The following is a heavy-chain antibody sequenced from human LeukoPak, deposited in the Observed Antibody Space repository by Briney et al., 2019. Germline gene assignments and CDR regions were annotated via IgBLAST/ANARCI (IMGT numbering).Heavy chain of an antibody. V-gene: IGHV1-2*02. CDR3: ARSPNGYCSSTSCYTDYYYYYYGMDV. D-gene: IGHD2-2*02. J-gene: IGHJ6*02. CDR2: INPNSGGT. CDR1: GYTFTGYY. Sequence: ASVKVSCKASGYTFTGYYMHWVRQAPGQGLEWMGWINPNSGGTNYAQKFQGRVTMTRDTSISTAYMELSRLRSDDTAVYYCARSPNGYCSSTSCYTDYYYYYYGMDVWGQGTTVTVSS.